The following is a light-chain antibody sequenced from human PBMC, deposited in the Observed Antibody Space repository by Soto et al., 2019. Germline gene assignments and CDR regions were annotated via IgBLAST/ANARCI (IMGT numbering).Light chain of an antibody. J-gene: IGKJ3*01. V-gene: IGKV3-15*01. CDR1: QSVSSN. Sequence: EMIMTQSPATLSVSPGERATLSCRASQSVSSNLAWYQQRPGRAPRLLIYGASTRATGIPARFSGSGSGTEFTLTISSLQSEEFAIYYCQQYNKWPLFTFGPGTRVDFK. CDR2: GAS. CDR3: QQYNKWPLFT.